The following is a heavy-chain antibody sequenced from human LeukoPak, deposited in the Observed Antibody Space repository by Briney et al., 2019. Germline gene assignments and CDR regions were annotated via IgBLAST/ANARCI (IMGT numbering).Heavy chain of an antibody. CDR2: IKSKTDGGTT. Sequence: GSLRLSCAASGFTFSNAWMNWVRQAPGKGLEWVGRIKSKTDGGTTDYAAPVKGRFTISRDDSKNPLSLQMNSLKTEDTAVYYCTQRLLRSYYYYYMDVWGKGTTVTVSS. J-gene: IGHJ6*03. D-gene: IGHD4-17*01. CDR3: TQRLLRSYYYYYMDV. CDR1: GFTFSNAW. V-gene: IGHV3-15*01.